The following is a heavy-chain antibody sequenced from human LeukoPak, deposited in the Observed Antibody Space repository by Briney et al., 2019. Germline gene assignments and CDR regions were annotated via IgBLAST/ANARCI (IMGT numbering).Heavy chain of an antibody. CDR3: ARGVVVAATYNWFDS. V-gene: IGHV4-34*01. Sequence: SETLSLTCAVYGGSFSGYYWSWIRQPPGKGLEWIGEINHSGSTNYNPSLKSRVTISVDPSKNQFSLKLSSVTAADTAVYYCARGVVVAATYNWFDSWGQGTLVTVSS. D-gene: IGHD2-15*01. CDR1: GGSFSGYY. CDR2: INHSGST. J-gene: IGHJ5*01.